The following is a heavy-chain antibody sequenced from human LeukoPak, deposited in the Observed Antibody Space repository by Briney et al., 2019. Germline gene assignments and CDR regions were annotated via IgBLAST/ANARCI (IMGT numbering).Heavy chain of an antibody. CDR3: ARKNALLWFGELSPVEGSYYYYYMDV. D-gene: IGHD3-10*01. V-gene: IGHV3-21*01. Sequence: PGGSLRLSCAASGFTFSSYSMNWVRQAPGKGLEWVSSISSSSSYIYYADSVKGRFTISRDNAKNSLYLQMNSLRAEDTAVYYCARKNALLWFGELSPVEGSYYYYYMDVWGKGTTVTISS. CDR1: GFTFSSYS. J-gene: IGHJ6*03. CDR2: ISSSSSYI.